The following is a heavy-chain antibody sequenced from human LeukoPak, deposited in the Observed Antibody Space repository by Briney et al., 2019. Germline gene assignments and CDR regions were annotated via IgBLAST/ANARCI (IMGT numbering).Heavy chain of an antibody. J-gene: IGHJ6*03. CDR2: INPNSGGT. D-gene: IGHD3-3*01. V-gene: IGHV1-2*02. CDR3: ASHYDFWSGDYYYYYYMDV. Sequence: ASVKVSCKASGYTFTGYYMHWVRQAPGQGLEWMGWINPNSGGTNYAQKFQGRVTMTRDTSISTAYMEPSRLRSDDTAVYYCASHYDFWSGDYYYYYYMDVWGKGTTVTVSS. CDR1: GYTFTGYY.